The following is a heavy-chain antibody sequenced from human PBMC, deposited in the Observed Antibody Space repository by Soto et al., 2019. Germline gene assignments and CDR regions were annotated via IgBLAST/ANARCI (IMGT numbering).Heavy chain of an antibody. J-gene: IGHJ5*02. CDR1: GGSFRCYY. CDR2: VHDSGST. Sequence: PSETLSLTCAVYGGSFRCYYWSWIRQPPGRGLEWIGYVHDSGSTNYNPSLESRVTISIDTSKNQFSLKLSSVTAADTAVYYCARESGTRDNWFDPWGRGTLVTVSS. V-gene: IGHV4-59*01. D-gene: IGHD2-2*01. CDR3: ARESGTRDNWFDP.